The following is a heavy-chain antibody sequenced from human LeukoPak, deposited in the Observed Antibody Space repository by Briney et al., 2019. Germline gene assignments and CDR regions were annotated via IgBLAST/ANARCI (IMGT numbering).Heavy chain of an antibody. V-gene: IGHV3-53*01. CDR2: IYSGGST. D-gene: IGHD2-2*02. Sequence: GGSLRLSCAASGFTVSSNYMSWVRQAPGKGLEWVSVIYSGGSTYYADSVKGRFTISRDNSKNTLYLQMNSLRPEDTATYYCAKVKYTGYSPTHFFDFWGQGTRVTVSS. J-gene: IGHJ4*02. CDR3: AKVKYTGYSPTHFFDF. CDR1: GFTVSSNY.